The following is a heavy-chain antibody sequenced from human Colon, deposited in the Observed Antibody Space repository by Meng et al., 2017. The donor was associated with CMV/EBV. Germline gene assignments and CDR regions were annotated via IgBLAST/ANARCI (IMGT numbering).Heavy chain of an antibody. CDR2: ISDDGSSN. J-gene: IGHJ4*01. CDR1: GFTFSSYP. V-gene: IGHV3-30*04. CDR3: ARVTLQGYFFDY. Sequence: GGSLRLSCAASGFTFSSYPMHWVRQAPGKGLEWVALISDDGSSNYYADSVKGRFTISRDNSNNTVSLQMHSLRAEDTSLYYCARVTLQGYFFDYWGQGTLVTVSS.